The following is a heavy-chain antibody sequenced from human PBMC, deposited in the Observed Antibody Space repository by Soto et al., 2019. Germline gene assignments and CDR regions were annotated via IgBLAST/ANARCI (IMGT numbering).Heavy chain of an antibody. CDR1: GVSFSGYY. CDR2: INHSGST. CDR3: ARGGSSGIAARRGYYYYGMDV. J-gene: IGHJ6*02. V-gene: IGHV4-34*01. D-gene: IGHD6-6*01. Sequence: SETLSLTCAVYGVSFSGYYWSWILQPPGKGLEWIGEINHSGSTNYNPSLKSRVTISVDTSKNQFSLKLSSVTAADTAVYYCARGGSSGIAARRGYYYYGMDVWGQGTTVSVSS.